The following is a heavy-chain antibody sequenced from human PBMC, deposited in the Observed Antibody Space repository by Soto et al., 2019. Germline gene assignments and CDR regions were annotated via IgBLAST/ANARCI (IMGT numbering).Heavy chain of an antibody. D-gene: IGHD2-21*01. CDR3: ARVSYCGGDCFSGYVDY. CDR1: GFTFDDYS. Sequence: GESLKISCAASGFTFDDYSMSWVRQAPGKGLEWVSGISWSGDSTGYADSVKGRFTISRDNAKNSLYLQMNSLRAEDTALYHCARVSYCGGDCFSGYVDYWGQGTLVTVSS. V-gene: IGHV3-20*01. J-gene: IGHJ4*02. CDR2: ISWSGDST.